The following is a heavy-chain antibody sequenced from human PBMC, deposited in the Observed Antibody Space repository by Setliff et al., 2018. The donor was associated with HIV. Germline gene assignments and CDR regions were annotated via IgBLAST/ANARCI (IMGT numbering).Heavy chain of an antibody. Sequence: SVKVSCKASGGTFSSYAISWVRQAPGQGLEWMGGIIPIFGTANYAQKFQGRVTITTDESTSTAYMELSSLRSEDTAVYYCARMSGHIVVVTATDAFDIWGQGTRGPSPQ. CDR3: ARMSGHIVVVTATDAFDI. D-gene: IGHD2-21*02. CDR2: IIPIFGTA. CDR1: GGTFSSYA. J-gene: IGHJ3*02. V-gene: IGHV1-69*05.